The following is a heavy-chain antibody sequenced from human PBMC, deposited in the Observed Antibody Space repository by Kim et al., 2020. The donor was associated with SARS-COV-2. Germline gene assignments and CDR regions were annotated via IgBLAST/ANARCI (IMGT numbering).Heavy chain of an antibody. J-gene: IGHJ6*02. D-gene: IGHD5-12*01. V-gene: IGHV3-11*06. Sequence: VKGRFTMSRENAKNSLYLQMNSLRAEDTAVYYCAREMEYSGYGYGYGMDVWGQGTTVTVSS. CDR3: AREMEYSGYGYGYGMDV.